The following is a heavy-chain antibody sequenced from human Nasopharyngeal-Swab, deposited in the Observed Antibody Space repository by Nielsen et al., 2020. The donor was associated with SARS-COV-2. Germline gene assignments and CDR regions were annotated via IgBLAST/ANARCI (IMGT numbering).Heavy chain of an antibody. V-gene: IGHV4-31*03. D-gene: IGHD3-10*01. J-gene: IGHJ6*03. CDR2: IYYSGST. CDR3: ARANGVRGVIVDYYYYMDV. Sequence: SQPLSLTCTVSGGSISSGGYYWSWIRQHPGKGLEWIGYIYYSGSTYYNPSLKSRVTISVDTSKNQFSLKLSSVTAADTAVYYCARANGVRGVIVDYYYYMDVWGKGTTVTVSS. CDR1: GGSISSGGYY.